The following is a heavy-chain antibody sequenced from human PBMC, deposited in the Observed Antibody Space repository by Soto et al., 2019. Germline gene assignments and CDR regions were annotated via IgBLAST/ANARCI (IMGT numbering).Heavy chain of an antibody. CDR2: ISAYNGNT. Sequence: QVQLVQSGAEVKKPGASVKVSCKASGYTFTSYGISWVRQAPGQGLEWMGWISAYNGNTNYAQKLQGRVTMTTDTSTRTAYMELRSLRSDDTAVYYCARDVAVAGPPGPYYFDYWGQGTLVTVSS. V-gene: IGHV1-18*01. CDR1: GYTFTSYG. J-gene: IGHJ4*02. CDR3: ARDVAVAGPPGPYYFDY. D-gene: IGHD6-19*01.